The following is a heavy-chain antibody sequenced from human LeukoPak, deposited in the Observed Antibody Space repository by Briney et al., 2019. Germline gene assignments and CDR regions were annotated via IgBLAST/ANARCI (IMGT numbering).Heavy chain of an antibody. CDR2: IYTRGST. Sequence: SETLSLTCTVSGGSISSYYWSWIRQPAGKGLEWIGRIYTRGSTNYDPSLKSRVTMSVDTSKNQFSLKLSSVTAADTAVYYCARDQSGSYYGSFDYWGQGTLVTVSS. CDR3: ARDQSGSYYGSFDY. D-gene: IGHD1-26*01. CDR1: GGSISSYY. V-gene: IGHV4-4*07. J-gene: IGHJ4*02.